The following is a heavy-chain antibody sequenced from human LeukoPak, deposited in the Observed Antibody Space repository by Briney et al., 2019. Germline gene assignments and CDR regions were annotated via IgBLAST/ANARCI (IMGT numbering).Heavy chain of an antibody. CDR3: ARDKDDYGSGNHWFDP. Sequence: PGGSLRLSCAASGFTFSDYYMSWIRQAPGKGLEWVSYISSSGSTIYYADSVKGRFTISRDNAKNSLYLQMNSLGAEDTAVYYCARDKDDYGSGNHWFDPWGQGTLVTVSS. V-gene: IGHV3-11*01. J-gene: IGHJ5*02. CDR2: ISSSGSTI. CDR1: GFTFSDYY. D-gene: IGHD3-10*01.